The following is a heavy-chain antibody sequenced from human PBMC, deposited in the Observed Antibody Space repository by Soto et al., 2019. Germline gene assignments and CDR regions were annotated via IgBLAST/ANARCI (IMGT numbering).Heavy chain of an antibody. CDR1: GYTFTGYY. CDR3: ARDLPIVGTTTWDY. D-gene: IGHD1-26*01. Sequence: GASVKVSCKASGYTFTGYYIHWVRQAPGQGLGWMGWINPNNGGTNYVQKFQGRVTMTRDTSISTAYMELSRLRSDDTAVYYCARDLPIVGTTTWDYWGQGTLVTVSS. CDR2: INPNNGGT. V-gene: IGHV1-2*02. J-gene: IGHJ4*02.